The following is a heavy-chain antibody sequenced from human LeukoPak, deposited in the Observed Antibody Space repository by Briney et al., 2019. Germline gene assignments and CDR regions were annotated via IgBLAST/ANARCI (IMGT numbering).Heavy chain of an antibody. J-gene: IGHJ4*02. D-gene: IGHD3-3*01. CDR3: ARDNRDFWSGPTNSPFFDY. CDR1: GFTFSSYW. CDR2: IKQDGSEK. V-gene: IGHV3-7*01. Sequence: GGSLRLSCAASGFTFSSYWMSWVRQAPGKGLEWVANIKQDGSEKYYVDSVKGRFTISRDNAKNSLYLQMNSLRAEDTAVYYCARDNRDFWSGPTNSPFFDYWGQGTLVTVSS.